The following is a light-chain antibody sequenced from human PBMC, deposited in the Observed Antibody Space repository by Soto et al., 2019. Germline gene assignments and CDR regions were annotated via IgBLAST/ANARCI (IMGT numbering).Light chain of an antibody. J-gene: IGKJ2*01. CDR2: GAF. CDR1: QSVGSN. Sequence: EIVMTQSPATLSVSPGERATLSCRASQSVGSNLAWYQQKPGQAPRLLIYGAFTRATGIPARFSGGGSGTEFTLTISSLQSEDFAVYYCQQYNNWPAYTFGQGTRLEIK. V-gene: IGKV3-15*01. CDR3: QQYNNWPAYT.